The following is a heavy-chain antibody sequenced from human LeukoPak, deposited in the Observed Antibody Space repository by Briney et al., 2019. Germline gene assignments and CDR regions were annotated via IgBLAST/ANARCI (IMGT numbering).Heavy chain of an antibody. D-gene: IGHD3-3*01. V-gene: IGHV3-7*01. J-gene: IGHJ6*03. CDR1: GFTFSSYW. CDR2: IRQDGSEK. Sequence: GGSLRLSCAASGFTFSSYWMSWVRQAPGKGLEWVANIRQDGSEKYYVDSVKGRFTISRDNAKNSLYLQMNSLRAEDTAVYYCARDKVRFLEWLSQADYYYMDGWGKGTTVTVS. CDR3: ARDKVRFLEWLSQADYYYMDG.